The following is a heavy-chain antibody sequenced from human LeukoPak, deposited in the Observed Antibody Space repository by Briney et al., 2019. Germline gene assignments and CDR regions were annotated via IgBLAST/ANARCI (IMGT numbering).Heavy chain of an antibody. CDR1: GFTFSSYS. J-gene: IGHJ4*02. D-gene: IGHD6-19*01. V-gene: IGHV3-21*01. Sequence: GGSLRLSCAASGFTFSSYSMNWVRQAPGKGLEWVSSISSSSYIYYADSVKGRFTISRDNAKNSLYLQMNSLRAEDTAVYYCARDKSVAVAGTDDYWGQGTLVTVSS. CDR2: ISSSSYI. CDR3: ARDKSVAVAGTDDY.